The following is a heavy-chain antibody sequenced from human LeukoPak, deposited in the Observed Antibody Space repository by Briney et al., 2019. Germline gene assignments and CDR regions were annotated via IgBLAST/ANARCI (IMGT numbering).Heavy chain of an antibody. Sequence: GGSLRLSCAASGFTFSSYSMNWVRQAPGKGLGWVSSISSSSSYIYYADSVKGRFTISRGNAKNSLYLQMNSLRAEDTAVYYCARAIPADFWSGYYPIDYWGQGTLVTVSS. V-gene: IGHV3-21*01. J-gene: IGHJ4*02. CDR2: ISSSSSYI. CDR3: ARAIPADFWSGYYPIDY. CDR1: GFTFSSYS. D-gene: IGHD3-3*01.